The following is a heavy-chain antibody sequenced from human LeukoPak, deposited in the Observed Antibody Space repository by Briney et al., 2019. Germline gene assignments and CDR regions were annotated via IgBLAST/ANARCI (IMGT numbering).Heavy chain of an antibody. V-gene: IGHV4-61*05. CDR2: IYYSGST. CDR3: AATRYNWNDPGYYFDY. D-gene: IGHD1-20*01. CDR1: GGSISSSSYY. J-gene: IGHJ4*02. Sequence: SETLSLTCTVSGGSISSSSYYWSWIRQPPGKGLEWIGYIYYSGSTDYGPSLKSRVTISVDTSKNQFSLKLSSATAADTAVYYCAATRYNWNDPGYYFDYWGQGTLVTVSS.